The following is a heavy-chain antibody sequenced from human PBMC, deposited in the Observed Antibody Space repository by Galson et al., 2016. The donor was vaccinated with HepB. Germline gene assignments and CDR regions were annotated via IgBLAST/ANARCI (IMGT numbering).Heavy chain of an antibody. CDR1: GFTFDDYA. V-gene: IGHV3-43*02. D-gene: IGHD3-3*01. Sequence: SLRLSCAASGFTFDDYAMHWVRQSPGKGLEWVALISGDGGNTYYADSVKGRFTISRVNRKNSLYLQMNSLRTEDTALYYCAKEEVWSGYYFYYGIDVWGQGTMVTVSS. CDR3: AKEEVWSGYYFYYGIDV. CDR2: ISGDGGNT. J-gene: IGHJ6*02.